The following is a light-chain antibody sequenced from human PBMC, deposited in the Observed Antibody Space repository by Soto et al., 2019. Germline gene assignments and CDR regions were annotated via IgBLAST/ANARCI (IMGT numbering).Light chain of an antibody. CDR1: QSISSY. Sequence: DIQMTQSPSSLSASVGARVTITCRASQSISSYLNWYQQKPGKAPKLLIYAASSLQSGVPSRFSCSGSGTDFTLTISSLQPEDFATYYCQQSYSTLTFGGGTKVEIK. CDR2: AAS. CDR3: QQSYSTLT. J-gene: IGKJ4*01. V-gene: IGKV1-39*01.